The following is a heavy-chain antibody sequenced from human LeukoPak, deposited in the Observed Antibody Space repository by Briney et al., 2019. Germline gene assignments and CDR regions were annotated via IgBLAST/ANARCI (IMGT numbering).Heavy chain of an antibody. CDR1: GDTFTSYD. D-gene: IGHD2-8*01. CDR3: ARVLMVADSESHYFDY. V-gene: IGHV1-8*03. Sequence: ASVKVSCKASGDTFTSYDFNWVRQATGQGLEWMGWMNPNSGNTGYAQKFQGRVTITRNTSISTAYMELSSLRSDDTAVYYCARVLMVADSESHYFDYWGQGTLVTVTS. CDR2: MNPNSGNT. J-gene: IGHJ4*02.